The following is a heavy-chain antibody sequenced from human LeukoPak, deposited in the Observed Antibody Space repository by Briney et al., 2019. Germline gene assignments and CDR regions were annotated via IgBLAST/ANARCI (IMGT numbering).Heavy chain of an antibody. CDR2: ISAYNGNT. CDR1: GYTFTSYG. D-gene: IGHD3-9*01. CDR3: ASVGYDILTGYPVGE. Sequence: GASVKVSCKASGYTFTSYGISWVGQAPGQGLEWMGWISAYNGNTNYAQKLQGTVTMTTDTSTSTAYMELRSLRSDDTAVYYCASVGYDILTGYPVGEWGQGTLVTVSS. J-gene: IGHJ4*02. V-gene: IGHV1-18*01.